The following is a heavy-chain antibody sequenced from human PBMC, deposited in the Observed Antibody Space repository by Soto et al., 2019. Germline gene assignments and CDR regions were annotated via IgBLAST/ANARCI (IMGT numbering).Heavy chain of an antibody. CDR1: GGSISSSGYY. V-gene: IGHV4-31*03. Sequence: SETLSLTCTVSGGSISSSGYYWSWIRQHPGKGLEWIGYIYYSGSTYYNPSLKSRVTISVDTSKNQFSLKLSSVTAADTAVYYCARVGSPEPDYWGQGTLVTVS. CDR3: ARVGSPEPDY. J-gene: IGHJ4*02. D-gene: IGHD3-10*01. CDR2: IYYSGST.